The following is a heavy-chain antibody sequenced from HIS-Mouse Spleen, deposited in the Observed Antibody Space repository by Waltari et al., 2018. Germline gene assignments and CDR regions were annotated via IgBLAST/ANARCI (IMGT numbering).Heavy chain of an antibody. CDR1: GYSISSGCY. CDR3: ARVKT. J-gene: IGHJ5*02. V-gene: IGHV4-38-2*02. CDR2: IYHSGST. Sequence: QVQLQESGPGLVKPSETLSLTCTVSGYSISSGCYWGWIRQPPGKGLEWIGSIYHSGSTYNNPSLKSRVTISVDTSKNQFSLKLSSVTAADTAVYYCARVKTWGQGTLVTVSS.